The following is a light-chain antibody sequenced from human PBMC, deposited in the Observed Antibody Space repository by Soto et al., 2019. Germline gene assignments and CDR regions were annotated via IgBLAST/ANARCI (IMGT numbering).Light chain of an antibody. CDR1: SGDVGVYKF. Sequence: QSVLTQPAPVSGSPGQSITISCTGTSGDVGVYKFVSWYQQHPGKAPKLIIYEVSNRPSGVSSRFSGSMSGNTASLTISGLQAEDEADYYCGSYTGTIYVFGTGTKV. J-gene: IGLJ1*01. CDR3: GSYTGTIYV. V-gene: IGLV2-14*01. CDR2: EVS.